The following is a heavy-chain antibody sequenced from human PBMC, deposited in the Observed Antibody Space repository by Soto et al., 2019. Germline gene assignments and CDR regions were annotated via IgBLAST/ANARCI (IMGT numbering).Heavy chain of an antibody. CDR1: GYTFTSYG. CDR2: ISAYNGNT. CDR3: ARWTYYDILIGSDYYYYGMDV. V-gene: IGHV1-18*01. J-gene: IGHJ6*02. D-gene: IGHD3-9*01. Sequence: ASVKVSCKASGYTFTSYGISWVRQAPGQGLEWMGWISAYNGNTNYAQKLQGRVTMTTDTSTSTAYMELRSLRSDDTAVYYCARWTYYDILIGSDYYYYGMDVWGQGTTVTVSS.